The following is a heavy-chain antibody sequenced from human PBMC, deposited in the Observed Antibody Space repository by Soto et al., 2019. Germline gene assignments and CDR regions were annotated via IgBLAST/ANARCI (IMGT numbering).Heavy chain of an antibody. CDR2: IVVGSGNT. V-gene: IGHV1-58*01. CDR1: GFTFTSSA. J-gene: IGHJ3*02. Sequence: SVKVSCKASGFTFTSSAVQWVRQARGQRLEWIGWIVVGSGNTNYAQKFQERVTITRDMSTSTAYMELSSLRSEDTAVYYCVADVGYYDSTRPDAFDIWGQGTMVTVSS. CDR3: VADVGYYDSTRPDAFDI. D-gene: IGHD3-22*01.